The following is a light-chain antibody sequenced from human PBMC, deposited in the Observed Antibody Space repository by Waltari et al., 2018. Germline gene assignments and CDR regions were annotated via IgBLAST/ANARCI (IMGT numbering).Light chain of an antibody. Sequence: EVVLTQCPGTLSLSPGERASLSCRASQSLRSTSLAWYQQRPGQAPRLLIYGTSFRATGIPDRFSGSGSGTDFTLTISRLEPEDFAVYFCQQFEISPQWTFGQGTNVEMK. CDR2: GTS. J-gene: IGKJ1*01. CDR1: QSLRSTS. V-gene: IGKV3-20*01. CDR3: QQFEISPQWT.